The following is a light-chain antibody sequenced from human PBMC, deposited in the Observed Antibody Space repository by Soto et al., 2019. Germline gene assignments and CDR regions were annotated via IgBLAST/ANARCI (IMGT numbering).Light chain of an antibody. J-gene: IGKJ1*01. CDR2: GAS. CDR3: QQYGSSSWT. Sequence: EIVLTQSPGTLSKSPGERVTLSCRASQSVSSSYFAWYQQRFGQAPRLLIYGASSRATGIPDRFSGSGSGTDFTLTISRLEPEDFAVYYCQQYGSSSWTFGQGTKVEIK. V-gene: IGKV3-20*01. CDR1: QSVSSSY.